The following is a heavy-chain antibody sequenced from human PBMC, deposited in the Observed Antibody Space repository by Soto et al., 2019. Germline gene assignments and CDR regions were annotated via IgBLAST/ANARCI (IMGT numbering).Heavy chain of an antibody. D-gene: IGHD3-16*01. CDR2: ISYDGSNK. J-gene: IGHJ4*02. CDR3: ARGGRDGGEDY. Sequence: QVQLVESGGGVVQPGRSLRLSCAASGFTFSSYAMHWVRQAPGKGLEWVAVISYDGSNKYYADSVKGRFTISRDNSKNTLYLQMNSRRAEATAVYYCARGGRDGGEDYWGQGTLVTVSS. V-gene: IGHV3-30-3*01. CDR1: GFTFSSYA.